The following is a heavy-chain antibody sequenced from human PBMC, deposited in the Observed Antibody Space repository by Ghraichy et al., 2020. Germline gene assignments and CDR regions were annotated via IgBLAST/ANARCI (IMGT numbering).Heavy chain of an antibody. CDR1: GGSISSGGYS. Sequence: SETLSLTCAVSGGSISSGGYSWSWIRQPPGKGLEWIGYIYHSGSTYYNPSLKSRVTISVDRSKNQFSLKLSSVTAADTAVYYCARGREGAAAHQGAFDIWGQGTMVTVSS. D-gene: IGHD6-13*01. J-gene: IGHJ3*02. V-gene: IGHV4-30-2*01. CDR3: ARGREGAAAHQGAFDI. CDR2: IYHSGST.